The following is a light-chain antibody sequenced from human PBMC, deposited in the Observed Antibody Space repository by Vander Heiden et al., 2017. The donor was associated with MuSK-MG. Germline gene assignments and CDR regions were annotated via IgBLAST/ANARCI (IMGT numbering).Light chain of an antibody. V-gene: IGKV1-39*01. CDR3: QQSYSTPWT. CDR1: QSISDY. J-gene: IGKJ1*01. CDR2: AAS. Sequence: DIQMTQFPSSLSASVGDRVTITCRAGQSISDYLNWYQQKRGKAPRLLIYAASSLQSGVPSRFSGSGSGTDFTLTISSLQPEDFATYYCQQSYSTPWTFGQGTKVEIK.